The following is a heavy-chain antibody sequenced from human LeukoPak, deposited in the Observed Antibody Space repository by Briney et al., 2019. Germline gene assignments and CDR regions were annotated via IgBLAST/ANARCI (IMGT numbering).Heavy chain of an antibody. CDR1: GDSLRNNNYF. CDR3: ASHGPGDIVVQIPAPTRWFDP. V-gene: IGHV4-39*01. J-gene: IGHJ5*02. CDR2: TYYRGTT. D-gene: IGHD2-15*01. Sequence: SETLSLTCTVSGDSLRNNNYFWGWIRQPPGKGLEWIGSTYYRGTTYYNPSVESRVTISADTSKNQLSLKLSSVTAADTAVYYCASHGPGDIVVQIPAPTRWFDPWGQGTLVTVSS.